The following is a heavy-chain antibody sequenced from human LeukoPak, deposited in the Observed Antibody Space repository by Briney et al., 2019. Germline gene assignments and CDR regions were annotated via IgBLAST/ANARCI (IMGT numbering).Heavy chain of an antibody. Sequence: GSLRLSCAASGFTFSSYWMSWVRQTPGKGLEWVANIKRDGSAKYYVDSVKGRFTISRDNAKNSLYLQMNSLRAEDTAVYYCARDDSSGSTPYYFDFWGQGTLVTVSS. CDR3: ARDDSSGSTPYYFDF. CDR1: GFTFSSYW. D-gene: IGHD3-22*01. CDR2: IKRDGSAK. J-gene: IGHJ4*02. V-gene: IGHV3-7*01.